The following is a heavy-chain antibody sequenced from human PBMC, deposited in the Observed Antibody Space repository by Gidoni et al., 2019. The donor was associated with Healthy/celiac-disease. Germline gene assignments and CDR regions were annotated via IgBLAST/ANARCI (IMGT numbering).Heavy chain of an antibody. CDR3: ARARYDPNWFDP. CDR1: GFTFSDYY. V-gene: IGHV3-11*06. J-gene: IGHJ5*02. CDR2: ISSSSSYT. Sequence: QVQLVESGGGLVKPGGSLRLSCAASGFTFSDYYMSWIRQAPGKGLEWVSYISSSSSYTNYADSVKGRFTISRDNAKNSLYLQMNSLRAEDTAVYYCARARYDPNWFDPWGQGTLVTVSS. D-gene: IGHD2-2*01.